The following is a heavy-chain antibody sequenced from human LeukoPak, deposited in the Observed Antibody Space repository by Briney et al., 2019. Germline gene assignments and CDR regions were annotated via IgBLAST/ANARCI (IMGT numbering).Heavy chain of an antibody. CDR3: AKGLSVNYDFWSGSPVDY. Sequence: PGGSLRLSCAASGFTFSSYSMNWVRQAPGKGLEWVSSISSSSYIYYADSVKGRFTISRDNAKNSLYLQMNSLRAEDTAVYYCAKGLSVNYDFWSGSPVDYWGQGTLVTVSS. V-gene: IGHV3-21*01. J-gene: IGHJ4*02. CDR1: GFTFSSYS. CDR2: ISSSSYI. D-gene: IGHD3-3*01.